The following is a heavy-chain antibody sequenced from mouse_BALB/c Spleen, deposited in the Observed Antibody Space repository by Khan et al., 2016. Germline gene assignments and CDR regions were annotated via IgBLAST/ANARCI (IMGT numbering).Heavy chain of an antibody. CDR1: GFNIKDTY. Sequence: EVQLEQSGAELVKPGASVKLSCTASGFNIKDTYIHWVKQSPEEGLEWIGRINPEKAHTKYDPNFQGKATITSETSSNTAYLQLNSLKSEDTAVFNCSKAYGYRYWAMDDWGQGTSVTVSS. CDR2: INPEKAHT. CDR3: SKAYGYRYWAMDD. V-gene: IGHV14-3*02. D-gene: IGHD2-2*01. J-gene: IGHJ4*01.